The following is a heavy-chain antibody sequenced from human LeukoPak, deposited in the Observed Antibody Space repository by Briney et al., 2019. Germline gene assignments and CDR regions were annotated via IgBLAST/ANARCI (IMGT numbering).Heavy chain of an antibody. J-gene: IGHJ4*02. Sequence: TTSETLSLTCTVSGGSISLYYWSWIRQPPGKGLEWIGYFYDTGSPKYNPSLERRVTISVDMSRNQFSLNLTSVTAADTAVYYCARGRGSLTYWGQGTLATVSS. V-gene: IGHV4-59*01. CDR2: FYDTGSP. CDR1: GGSISLYY. CDR3: ARGRGSLTY. D-gene: IGHD3-10*01.